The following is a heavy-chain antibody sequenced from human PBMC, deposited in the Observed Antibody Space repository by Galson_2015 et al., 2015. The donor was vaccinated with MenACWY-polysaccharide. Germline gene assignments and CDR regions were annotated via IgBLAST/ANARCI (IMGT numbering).Heavy chain of an antibody. CDR2: ISSSGDDK. D-gene: IGHD1-26*01. CDR1: GFTFSTYA. CDR3: VKNGYTGSSYGYFDS. Sequence: SLRLSCAASGFTFSTYAMHWVRQAPGQGLEWMATISSSGDDKYYADSVKGRFNISRDNSNNTLYLEMSSLRAGDTAVYYCVKNGYTGSSYGYFDSWGQGTLGTVSS. V-gene: IGHV3-30*18. J-gene: IGHJ4*02.